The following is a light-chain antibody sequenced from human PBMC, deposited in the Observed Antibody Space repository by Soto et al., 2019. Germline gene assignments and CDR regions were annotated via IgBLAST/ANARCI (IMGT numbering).Light chain of an antibody. J-gene: IGLJ3*02. V-gene: IGLV1-44*01. CDR3: AAWDDSLNGRA. CDR1: SSNIGSNT. Sequence: QLVLTQPPSASATPGQRVTISCSGSSSNIGSNTVNWYQQLPGTAPKLLIYKSNQRPSGVPDRFSGSKSGTSASLAISGLQSEDEADYYCAAWDDSLNGRAFGGGTKLTV. CDR2: KSN.